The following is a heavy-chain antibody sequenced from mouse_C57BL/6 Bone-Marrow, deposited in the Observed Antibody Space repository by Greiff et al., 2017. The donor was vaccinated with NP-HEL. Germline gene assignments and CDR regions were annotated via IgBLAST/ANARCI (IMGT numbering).Heavy chain of an antibody. V-gene: IGHV5-16*01. Sequence: EVQLVESEGGLVQPGSSMKLSCTASGFTFSDYYMAWVRQVPEKGLEWVANINSDGSSTYYLDSLKSRFTISRDNAKNILYLQMSSLKSEDTATYYCAREGGLRRRTYAMDYWGRGTSVTVSS. CDR2: INSDGSST. CDR1: GFTFSDYY. J-gene: IGHJ4*01. D-gene: IGHD2-4*01. CDR3: AREGGLRRRTYAMDY.